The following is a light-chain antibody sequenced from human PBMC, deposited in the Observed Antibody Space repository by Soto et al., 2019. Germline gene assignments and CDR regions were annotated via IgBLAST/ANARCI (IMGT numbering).Light chain of an antibody. CDR2: KVS. CDR3: SSYTLRSTLV. V-gene: IGLV2-14*01. J-gene: IGLJ2*01. CDR1: NTDIGGYNY. Sequence: QSALTQPASVSGPPGQSITISCTGTNTDIGGYNYVSWYQQHPGKAPKLIIYKVSYRPSEVSTRFSGSKSGNTASLTISGLQLEDEADYYCSSYTLRSTLVFGGGTQLTVL.